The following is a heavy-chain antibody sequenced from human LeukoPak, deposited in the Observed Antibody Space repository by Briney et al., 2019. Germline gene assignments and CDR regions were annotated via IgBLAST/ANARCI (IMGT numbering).Heavy chain of an antibody. CDR1: GFTCSKSP. CDR3: ATGAYFAD. Sequence: PGGTLRLSCAASGFTCSKSPMTWVRQALGKGLEWVLTIYDSGGNTYHTVSVRGRFTISRDNSMNSLYLQMNSLRAEDASIYYCATGAYFADWGQGTLVTVSS. V-gene: IGHV3-23*01. D-gene: IGHD2-21*01. CDR2: IYDSGGNT. J-gene: IGHJ4*02.